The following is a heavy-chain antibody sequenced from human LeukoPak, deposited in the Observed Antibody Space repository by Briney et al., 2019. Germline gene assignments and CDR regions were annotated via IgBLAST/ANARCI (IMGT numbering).Heavy chain of an antibody. CDR2: IYYSGST. CDR3: AKPYNGGAEDWFDP. CDR1: GGSISRSSYY. D-gene: IGHD3-16*01. V-gene: IGHV4-39*07. J-gene: IGHJ5*02. Sequence: SETLSLTCTVSGGSISRSSYYWGWIRQPPGKGLEWIGSIYYSGSTYYNPSLKSRVTISVDTSKNQFSLKLSSVTAADTAVYYCAKPYNGGAEDWFDPWGQGTLVTVSS.